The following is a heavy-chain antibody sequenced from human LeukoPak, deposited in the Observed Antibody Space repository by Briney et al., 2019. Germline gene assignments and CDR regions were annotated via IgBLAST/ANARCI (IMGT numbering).Heavy chain of an antibody. CDR2: ISSSSSYI. J-gene: IGHJ3*02. CDR3: ARPILRFLEWSPDAFDI. Sequence: GGSLRLSCAASGFTFSSYEMNWVRQAPGKGLEWVSYISSSSSYIYYADSVKGRFTISRDNAKNSLYLQMNSLRAEDTAVYYCARPILRFLEWSPDAFDIWGQGTMVTVSS. CDR1: GFTFSSYE. D-gene: IGHD3-3*01. V-gene: IGHV3-21*05.